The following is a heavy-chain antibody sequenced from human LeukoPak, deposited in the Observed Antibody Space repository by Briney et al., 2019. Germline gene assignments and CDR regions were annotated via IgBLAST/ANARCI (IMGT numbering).Heavy chain of an antibody. D-gene: IGHD1-26*01. CDR3: ARVLREEEGGPLP. CDR2: ISSSSSYI. V-gene: IGHV3-21*01. Sequence: TGGSLRLSCAASGFTFSSYSMNWVRQAPGKGLERVSSISSSSSYIYYADSVKGRFTISRDNAKNSLYQQMNSLRAEDTAVYYCARVLREEEGGPLPWGQGTLVTVSS. J-gene: IGHJ4*02. CDR1: GFTFSSYS.